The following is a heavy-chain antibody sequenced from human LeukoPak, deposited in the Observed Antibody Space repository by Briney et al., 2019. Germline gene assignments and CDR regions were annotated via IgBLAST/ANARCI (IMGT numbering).Heavy chain of an antibody. CDR3: ATTKKGGWYFDL. CDR1: GGSISSYY. V-gene: IGHV4-59*01. J-gene: IGHJ2*01. D-gene: IGHD1-26*01. CDR2: IYYSGST. Sequence: SETLSLTCTVSGGSISSYYWSWIRQPPGKGLEWIGYIYYSGSTNYNPSLKSRVTMSVDTSKNQFSLKLSSVSAADTAVYYCATTKKGGWYFDLWGRGTLVAVSS.